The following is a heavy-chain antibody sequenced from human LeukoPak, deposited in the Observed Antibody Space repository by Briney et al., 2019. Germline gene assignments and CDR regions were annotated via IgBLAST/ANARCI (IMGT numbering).Heavy chain of an antibody. CDR2: ISWNSGSI. J-gene: IGHJ4*02. V-gene: IGHV3-9*01. CDR1: GFTFDDYA. CDR3: AKDVAMVAGFYYFDY. Sequence: GGSLRLSCAASGFTFDDYAMHWVRQAPGKGLEWVSGISWNSGSIGYADSVKGRFTISRDNAKNSLYPQMNSLRAEDTALYYCAKDVAMVAGFYYFDYWGQGTLVTVSS. D-gene: IGHD5-18*01.